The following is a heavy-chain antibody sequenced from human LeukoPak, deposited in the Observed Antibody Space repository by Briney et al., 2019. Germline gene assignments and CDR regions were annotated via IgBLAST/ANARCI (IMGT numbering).Heavy chain of an antibody. J-gene: IGHJ4*02. Sequence: PSETLSLTCTVSGGSISSYYWSWIRQPPGEGLEWIGYIYYSGSTNYNPSLKSRVTISVDTSKNQFSLKLSSVTAADTAVYYCARLYDSSGYYDYWGQGTLVTVSS. D-gene: IGHD3-22*01. CDR1: GGSISSYY. CDR2: IYYSGST. V-gene: IGHV4-59*01. CDR3: ARLYDSSGYYDY.